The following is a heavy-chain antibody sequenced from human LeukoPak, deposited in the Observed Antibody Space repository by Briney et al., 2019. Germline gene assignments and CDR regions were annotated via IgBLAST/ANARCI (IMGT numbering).Heavy chain of an antibody. CDR1: GYTFTSYA. CDR2: ISTNTGNP. Sequence: ASVKVSCKSSGYTFTSYAMNWVRQAPGQGLEWMGWISTNTGNPTYAQGFTGRFVFSLDTSVSTAYLQISSLKAEDTAVYYCARKSVAATPRDIVYQYSYMDAWGKGTTVTVSS. CDR3: ARKSVAATPRDIVYQYSYMDA. V-gene: IGHV7-4-1*02. J-gene: IGHJ6*03. D-gene: IGHD2-15*01.